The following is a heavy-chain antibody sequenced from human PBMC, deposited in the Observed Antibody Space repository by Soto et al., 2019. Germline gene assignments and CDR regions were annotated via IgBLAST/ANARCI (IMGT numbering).Heavy chain of an antibody. J-gene: IGHJ6*02. D-gene: IGHD2-15*01. V-gene: IGHV3-13*05. CDR1: GFTLSAYD. CDR2: LGAADDP. CDR3: ARAYSGRLPRRADYYYAMDV. Sequence: EVQVVESGGGVVEPGGSLRLSCAASGFTLSAYDMHWVRQAEGKGLEWVSALGAADDPYYLVSVKGRFTISRENAKHSLYLQMNTLRAGDTAVYYCARAYSGRLPRRADYYYAMDVWGQGTTVTVSS.